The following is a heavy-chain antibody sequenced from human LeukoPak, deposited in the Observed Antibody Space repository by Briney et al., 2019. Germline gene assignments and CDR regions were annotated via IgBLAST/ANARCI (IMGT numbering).Heavy chain of an antibody. V-gene: IGHV1-24*01. CDR3: ARACSSTSCQPGGYYYYMDV. CDR2: FDPEDGET. D-gene: IGHD2-2*01. J-gene: IGHJ6*03. Sequence: ASVKVSCKVSGYTLTELSMHWVRQAPGKGGEWMGGFDPEDGETIYAQKFQGRVTMTEDTSTDTAYMELSRLRSDDTAVYYCARACSSTSCQPGGYYYYMDVWGKGTTVTVSS. CDR1: GYTLTELS.